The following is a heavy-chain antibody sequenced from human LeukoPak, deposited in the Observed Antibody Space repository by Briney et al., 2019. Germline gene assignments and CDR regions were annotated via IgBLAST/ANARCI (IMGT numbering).Heavy chain of an antibody. V-gene: IGHV4-59*01. CDR3: ASMAPYGDYLFDY. D-gene: IGHD4-17*01. J-gene: IGHJ4*02. Sequence: PSETLSLTCTISGGSISTYYWSWIRQPPGKGLEWIGYVYYTGSTNYNPSLKSRVTISVDTSKNQFSLKLNSVTAADTAVYYRASMAPYGDYLFDYWGQGTLVTVSS. CDR2: VYYTGST. CDR1: GGSISTYY.